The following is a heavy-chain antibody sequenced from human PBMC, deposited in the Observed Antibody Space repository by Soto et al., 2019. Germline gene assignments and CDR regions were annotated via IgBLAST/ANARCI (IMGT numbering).Heavy chain of an antibody. CDR1: GYTFTSYD. V-gene: IGHV1-58*02. CDR3: ARDYDSSGYPRYYFDY. Sequence: ASVKVSCKASGYTFTSYDINWVRQARGQRLEWIGWIVVGSGNTSYAQKFQGRVTMTRDTSTSTVYMELSSLRSEDTAVYYCARDYDSSGYPRYYFDYWGQGTLVTVSS. D-gene: IGHD3-22*01. J-gene: IGHJ4*02. CDR2: IVVGSGNT.